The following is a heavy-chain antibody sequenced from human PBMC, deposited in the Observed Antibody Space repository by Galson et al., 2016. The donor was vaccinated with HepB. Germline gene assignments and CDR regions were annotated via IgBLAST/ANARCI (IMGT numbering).Heavy chain of an antibody. CDR3: SRGRGHNWNDFDF. V-gene: IGHV3-53*01. D-gene: IGHD1-20*01. Sequence: SLRLSCAASGFIVSRNYMRWVRQAQAPGKGLEWVSVIYIGGETYYAASVKGRFTISRDDSKNTLYLQINSLRAEDTAVYYCSRGRGHNWNDFDFWGQGTLVTVSS. CDR1: GFIVSRNY. CDR2: IYIGGET. J-gene: IGHJ4*02.